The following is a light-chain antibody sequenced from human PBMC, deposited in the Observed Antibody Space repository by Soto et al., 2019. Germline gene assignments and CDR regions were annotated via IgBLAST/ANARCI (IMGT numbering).Light chain of an antibody. CDR3: QQYGISPT. V-gene: IGKV3-20*01. J-gene: IGKJ1*01. Sequence: EIVLTQSPGTLSLSPRERATLSCRSSHSVTSNYLAWYQQKPGQAPRLLIYDVSSRATGIPDRFSGSGSWTDFTLTISRLEPVDFAVYYCQQYGISPTFGQGTKVEIK. CDR1: HSVTSNY. CDR2: DVS.